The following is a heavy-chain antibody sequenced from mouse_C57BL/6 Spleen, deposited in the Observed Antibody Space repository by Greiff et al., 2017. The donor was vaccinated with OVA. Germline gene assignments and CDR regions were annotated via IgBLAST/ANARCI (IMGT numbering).Heavy chain of an antibody. J-gene: IGHJ4*01. Sequence: EVKLMESGGGLVKPGGSLKLSCAASGFTFSSYAMSWVRQTPEKRLEWVATISDGGGYTYYPANVKGPFPIYRDNSKNNLYLQMSHLKSEDTAMSYCARDREGGDYYHSFYAMDDWGKGTSVTVSS. V-gene: IGHV5-4*01. CDR2: ISDGGGYT. D-gene: IGHD1-1*01. CDR1: GFTFSSYA. CDR3: ARDREGGDYYHSFYAMDD.